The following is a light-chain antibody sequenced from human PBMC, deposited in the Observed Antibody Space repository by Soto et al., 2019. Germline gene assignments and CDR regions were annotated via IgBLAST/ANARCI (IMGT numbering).Light chain of an antibody. Sequence: EIVMTQSPVTLSVSPGETANLSCRASQTVTSNLAWYQQKPGRSPRLLLSGASTRATGIPARFSGSGSGTEFMLTISRLQSEDLAVYYCQQYNDWPRTFGQGTKVEI. J-gene: IGKJ1*01. CDR3: QQYNDWPRT. CDR1: QTVTSN. V-gene: IGKV3-15*01. CDR2: GAS.